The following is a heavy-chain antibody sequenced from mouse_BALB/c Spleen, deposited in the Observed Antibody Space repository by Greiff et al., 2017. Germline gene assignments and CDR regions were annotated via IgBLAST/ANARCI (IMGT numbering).Heavy chain of an antibody. CDR2: ISSGGST. V-gene: IGHV5-6-5*01. CDR1: GFTFSSYA. CDR3: ARGGDYYGN. D-gene: IGHD1-1*01. J-gene: IGHJ2*01. Sequence: EVHLVESGGGLVKPGGSLKLSCAASGFTFSSYAMSWVRQTPEKRLEWVASISSGGSTYYPDSVKGRFTISRDNARNILYLQMSSLRSEDTAMYYCARGGDYYGNWGQGTTLTVSS.